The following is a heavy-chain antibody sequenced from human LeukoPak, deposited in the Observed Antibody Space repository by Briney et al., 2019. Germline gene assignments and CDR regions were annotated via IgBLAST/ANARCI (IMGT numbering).Heavy chain of an antibody. Sequence: PGGSLRLSCAASGFIFSSYSMSWVRQAPGKGLEWVSVFSSGGDTYYAESVKGRFTIYRDNSKNTLYLQISSLRAEDTAVYYCARVALYALDVWGQGTVVTVSS. CDR3: ARVALYALDV. CDR1: GFIFSSYS. CDR2: FSSGGDT. J-gene: IGHJ3*01. D-gene: IGHD3-16*01. V-gene: IGHV3-53*01.